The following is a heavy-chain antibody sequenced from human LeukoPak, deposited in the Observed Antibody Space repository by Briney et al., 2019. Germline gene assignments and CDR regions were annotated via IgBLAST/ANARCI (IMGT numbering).Heavy chain of an antibody. CDR2: IYTSGST. D-gene: IGHD4-17*01. CDR1: GGSISSYY. Sequence: SETLSLTCTVSGGSISSYYWSWIRQPAGKGLEWIGRIYTSGSTNYNPSLKSRVTISVDTSKNQFSLKLSSVTAADTAVYYCARRERTDYGDYYYYYMDVWGKGTTVTVSS. J-gene: IGHJ6*03. CDR3: ARRERTDYGDYYYYYMDV. V-gene: IGHV4-4*07.